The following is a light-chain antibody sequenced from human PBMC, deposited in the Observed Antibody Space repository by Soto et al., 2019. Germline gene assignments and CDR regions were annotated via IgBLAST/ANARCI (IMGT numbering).Light chain of an antibody. V-gene: IGLV2-14*03. CDR2: DVS. J-gene: IGLJ1*01. Sequence: QTVVTQPASVSGSPGQSITISCAGTSSDVGGYNYVSWYQHHPGKAPKLMIYDVSNRPSGVSNRFSGSKSGNTASLTISGLQAEDEADYYCNSYTSSSTFVFGTGTKLTVL. CDR3: NSYTSSSTFV. CDR1: SSDVGGYNY.